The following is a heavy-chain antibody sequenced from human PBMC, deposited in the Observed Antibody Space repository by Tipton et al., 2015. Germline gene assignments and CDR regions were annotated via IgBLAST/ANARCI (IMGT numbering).Heavy chain of an antibody. CDR1: GGSISSSSYY. Sequence: TLSLTCTVSGGSISSSSYYWGWIRQPPGKGLECIGSIYYSGSTYYNPSLKSRVTISVDTSKNQLSLKLSSVTAADTAVYYCARPRSGRHYFDYWGQGTLVTVSS. V-gene: IGHV4-39*01. J-gene: IGHJ4*02. D-gene: IGHD6-25*01. CDR3: ARPRSGRHYFDY. CDR2: IYYSGST.